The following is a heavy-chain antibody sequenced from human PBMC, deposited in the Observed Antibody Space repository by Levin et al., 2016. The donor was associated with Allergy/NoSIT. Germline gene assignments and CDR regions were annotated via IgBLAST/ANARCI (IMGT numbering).Heavy chain of an antibody. D-gene: IGHD3-3*01. CDR3: ARGGFGVVISPFDY. CDR2: IKQDGSEK. CDR1: GFTFSSYW. J-gene: IGHJ4*02. V-gene: IGHV3-7*01. Sequence: GESLKISCAASGFTFSSYWMSWVRQAPGKGLEWVANIKQDGSEKYYVDSVKGRFTISRDNAKNSLYLQMNSLRAEDTAVYYCARGGFGVVISPFDYWGQGTLVTVSS.